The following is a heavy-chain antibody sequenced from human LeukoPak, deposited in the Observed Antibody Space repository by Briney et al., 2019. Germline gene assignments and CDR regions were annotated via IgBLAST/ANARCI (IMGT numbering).Heavy chain of an antibody. V-gene: IGHV1-24*01. J-gene: IGHJ4*02. D-gene: IGHD5-18*01. CDR3: ATDRTSWIQLDY. CDR1: GYTLTELS. CDR2: FDPEDGET. Sequence: ASVKVSFKVSGYTLTELSMHWVRQAPGKGLEWMGGFDPEDGETIYAQKFQGRVTMTEDTSTDTAYMELSSLRSEDTAVYYCATDRTSWIQLDYWGQGTLVTVSS.